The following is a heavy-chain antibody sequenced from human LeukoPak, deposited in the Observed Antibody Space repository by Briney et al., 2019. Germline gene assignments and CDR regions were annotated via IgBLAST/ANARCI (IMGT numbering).Heavy chain of an antibody. V-gene: IGHV4-59*08. CDR1: GGSISSYY. D-gene: IGHD2-2*01. J-gene: IGHJ5*02. CDR2: IYYSGST. Sequence: SETLSLTCTVSGGSISSYYWSWIRQPPGKGLEWIGYIYYSGSTNYNPSLKSRVTISVDTSKNQFSLKLSSVTAADTAVYYCASLGHCNSSSCYAGWFDPWGQGTLVTVSS. CDR3: ASLGHCNSSSCYAGWFDP.